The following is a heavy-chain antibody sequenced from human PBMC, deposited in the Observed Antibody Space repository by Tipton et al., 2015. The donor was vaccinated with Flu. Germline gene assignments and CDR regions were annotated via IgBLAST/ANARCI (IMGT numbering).Heavy chain of an antibody. CDR1: GFTFTNYW. CDR3: AKAIAAASSY. CDR2: IKQDGSVK. Sequence: SLRLSCTASGFTFTNYWMIWVRQAPGKGLEWVANIKQDGSVKYYVDSVKGRFTISRDNAKNSLYLQMNSLRAEDTAVYYCAKAIAAASSYWGQGTLVTVSS. V-gene: IGHV3-7*01. J-gene: IGHJ4*02. D-gene: IGHD6-13*01.